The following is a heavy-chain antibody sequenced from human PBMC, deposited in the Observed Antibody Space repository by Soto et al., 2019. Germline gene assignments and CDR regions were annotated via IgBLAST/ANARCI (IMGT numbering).Heavy chain of an antibody. CDR3: ARAAYGDYDY. CDR2: IYYSGST. J-gene: IGHJ4*02. CDR1: GGSLSSYY. Sequence: SETLSLTCVVSGGSLSSYYWSWIRQPPGKGLEWIGYIYYSGSTNYNPSLKSRVTISVDTSKNQFSLKLSSVTAADTAVYYCARAAYGDYDYWGQGTLVTVSS. D-gene: IGHD4-17*01. V-gene: IGHV4-59*01.